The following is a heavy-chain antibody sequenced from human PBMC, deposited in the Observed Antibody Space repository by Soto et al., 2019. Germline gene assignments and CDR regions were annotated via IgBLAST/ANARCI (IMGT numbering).Heavy chain of an antibody. D-gene: IGHD2-8*01. CDR2: IYSGGST. CDR1: GFIVSSNY. J-gene: IGHJ4*02. V-gene: IGHV3-53*02. Sequence: EVQLVETGGGLIQPGGSLRLSCAASGFIVSSNYMSWVRQAPGKGLDWVLVIYSGGSTYHADSVKGRFTTSRDNSKTTLYLQMNNLRAEDTAVYYCVARSNGADYWGQGTLVTVSS. CDR3: VARSNGADY.